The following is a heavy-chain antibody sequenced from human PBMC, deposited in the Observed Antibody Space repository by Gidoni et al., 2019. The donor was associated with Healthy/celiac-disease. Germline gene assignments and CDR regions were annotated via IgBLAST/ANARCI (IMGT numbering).Heavy chain of an antibody. J-gene: IGHJ4*02. CDR2: IRSKAYGGTT. Sequence: EVQLVESGGGLVKPGRSLRLSCTASGFTFGDYAMSWFRQAPGKGLEWVGFIRSKAYGGTTEYAASVKGRFTISRDDSKSIAYLQMNSLKTEDTAVYYCTRDLMGLLAFDYWGQGTLVTVSS. D-gene: IGHD1-26*01. CDR3: TRDLMGLLAFDY. V-gene: IGHV3-49*05. CDR1: GFTFGDYA.